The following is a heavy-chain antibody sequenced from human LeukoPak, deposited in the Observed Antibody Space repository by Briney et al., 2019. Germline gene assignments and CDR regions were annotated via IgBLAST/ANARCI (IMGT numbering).Heavy chain of an antibody. V-gene: IGHV4-4*07. CDR3: ARGRAHSGSRPPYYYYYYMDV. D-gene: IGHD1-26*01. CDR2: IYTSRST. Sequence: SETLSLTCTVSGGSISSYYWSWIRQPAGKGLEWIGRIYTSRSTNYNPSLKSRVTMSVDTSKNQFSLKLSSVTAADTAVYYCARGRAHSGSRPPYYYYYYMDVWGKGTTVTVSS. CDR1: GGSISSYY. J-gene: IGHJ6*03.